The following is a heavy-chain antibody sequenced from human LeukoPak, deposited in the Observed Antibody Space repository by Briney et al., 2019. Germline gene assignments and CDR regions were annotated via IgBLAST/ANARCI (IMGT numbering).Heavy chain of an antibody. CDR1: GGSFSSSNW. V-gene: IGHV4-4*02. CDR3: ASPDDYGGY. CDR2: IYHSGST. Sequence: SETLSLTCAVSGGSFSSSNWWSGVRQPPGKGLEWSGEIYHSGSTNYNPSLKSRVTISVDKTKNQFSLKLSSVTAADTAVYYCASPDDYGGYWGQGTLVTVSS. D-gene: IGHD1-14*01. J-gene: IGHJ4*02.